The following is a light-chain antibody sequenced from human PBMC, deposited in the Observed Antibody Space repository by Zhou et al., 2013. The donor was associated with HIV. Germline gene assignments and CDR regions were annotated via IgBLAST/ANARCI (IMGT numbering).Light chain of an antibody. CDR2: AAS. CDR1: QGISSY. Sequence: DIHLTQSPSFLSASVGDRVTITCRSSQGISSYLAWYQQKPGKAPRLLIYAASTLHSGVPSRFSGSGSGTEFTLSISSLQPEDFATYYCQQLNSYPLTFGGGPRWRSN. V-gene: IGKV1-9*01. CDR3: QQLNSYPLT. J-gene: IGKJ4*01.